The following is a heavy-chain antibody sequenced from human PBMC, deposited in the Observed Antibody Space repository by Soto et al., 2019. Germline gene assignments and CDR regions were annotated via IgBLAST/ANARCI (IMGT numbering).Heavy chain of an antibody. CDR2: ISSSSSTI. CDR1: GFTFSSYS. CDR3: ARCWDYYDSSGYYRGYGMDV. Sequence: GGSLRLSCAASGFTFSSYSMNWVRQAPGKGLEWVSYISSSSSTIYYADSVKGRFTISRDNAKNSLYLQMNSLRDEDTAVYYCARCWDYYDSSGYYRGYGMDVWGQGTTVTVSS. J-gene: IGHJ6*02. V-gene: IGHV3-48*02. D-gene: IGHD3-22*01.